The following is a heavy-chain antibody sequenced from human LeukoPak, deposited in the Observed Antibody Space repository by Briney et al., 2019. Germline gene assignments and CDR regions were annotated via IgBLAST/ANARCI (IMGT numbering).Heavy chain of an antibody. Sequence: GRSLRLSCAASGFTFSSYAMHWVRQAPGKGLEWVAVISYDGSNKYYADSVMGRFTISRDNSKNTLYLQMNSLRAEDTAVYYCARARGLFGEYYFDYWGQGTLVTVSS. CDR1: GFTFSSYA. D-gene: IGHD3-16*01. V-gene: IGHV3-30-3*01. CDR3: ARARGLFGEYYFDY. J-gene: IGHJ4*02. CDR2: ISYDGSNK.